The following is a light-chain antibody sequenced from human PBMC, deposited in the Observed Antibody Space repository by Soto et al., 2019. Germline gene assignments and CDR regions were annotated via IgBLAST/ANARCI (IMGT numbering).Light chain of an antibody. V-gene: IGLV2-23*01. Sequence: QSALTQPASVSGSPGQSITISCTGTSSDVGSYNLVSWYQQHPGKAPKLMIYEGSKRPSGDSNRFSGSKSGNTASLTISGLQAEDEADYYCCSYAGSSTSHVVFGGGTKVTVL. CDR1: SSDVGSYNL. J-gene: IGLJ2*01. CDR2: EGS. CDR3: CSYAGSSTSHVV.